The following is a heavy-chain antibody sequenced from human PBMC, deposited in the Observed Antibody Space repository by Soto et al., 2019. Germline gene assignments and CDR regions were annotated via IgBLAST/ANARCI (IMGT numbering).Heavy chain of an antibody. D-gene: IGHD3-22*01. CDR3: AKDLGYDSSAPQFDP. V-gene: IGHV3-30*18. CDR2: ISYDGSNK. CDR1: GFTFSSYG. J-gene: IGHJ5*02. Sequence: QVQLVESGGGVVQPGRSLRLSCAASGFTFSSYGMHWVRQAPGKGLEWVAVISYDGSNKCYADSVKGRFTISRDNSKNTLYLQMNSLRAEDTAVYYCAKDLGYDSSAPQFDPWGQGTLVTVSS.